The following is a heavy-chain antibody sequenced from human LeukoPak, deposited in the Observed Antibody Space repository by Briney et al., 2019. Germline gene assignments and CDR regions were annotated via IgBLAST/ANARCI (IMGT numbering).Heavy chain of an antibody. CDR3: ARVPPGYYDSSGYPYYFDY. J-gene: IGHJ4*02. D-gene: IGHD3-22*01. CDR1: RGTFSSYA. V-gene: IGHV1-69*04. CDR2: IIPILGIA. Sequence: SVKVSCKASRGTFSSYAISWVRQAPGQGLEWMGRIIPILGIANYAQKFQGRVTITADKSTSTAYMELSSLRSEDTAVYYCARVPPGYYDSSGYPYYFDYWGQGTLVTVSS.